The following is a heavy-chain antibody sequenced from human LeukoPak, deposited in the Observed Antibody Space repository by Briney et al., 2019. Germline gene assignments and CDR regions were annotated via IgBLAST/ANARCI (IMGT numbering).Heavy chain of an antibody. J-gene: IGHJ4*02. Sequence: GGSLRLSCAASGFTFSSYSMNWVRQAPGKGLEWASSITSSSSYIYYADSVKGRFTISRDNAKNTLYLHMNRLRAEDTAVYYCAKDPNRYDSSIYYCAYWGQGTLVTVSS. D-gene: IGHD3-22*01. CDR3: AKDPNRYDSSIYYCAY. V-gene: IGHV3-21*01. CDR2: ITSSSSYI. CDR1: GFTFSSYS.